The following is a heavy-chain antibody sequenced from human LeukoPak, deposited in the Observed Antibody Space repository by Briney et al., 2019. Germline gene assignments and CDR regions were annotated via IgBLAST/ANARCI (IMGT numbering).Heavy chain of an antibody. CDR2: INSDGSST. Sequence: GGSLRLSCAASGFAFSSYEMNWVRQAPGKGLVWVSRINSDGSSTSYADSVKGRFTISRDNAKNTLYLQMNSLRAEDTAVYYCARVGWLSPPFDYWGQGTLVTVSS. D-gene: IGHD3-9*01. J-gene: IGHJ4*02. V-gene: IGHV3-74*01. CDR3: ARVGWLSPPFDY. CDR1: GFAFSSYE.